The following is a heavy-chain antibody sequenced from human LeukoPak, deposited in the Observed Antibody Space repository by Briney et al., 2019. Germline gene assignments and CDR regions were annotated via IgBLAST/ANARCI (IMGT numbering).Heavy chain of an antibody. CDR2: IYYSGST. J-gene: IGHJ4*02. V-gene: IGHV4-31*03. CDR1: GGSISSGGYY. D-gene: IGHD3-9*01. CDR3: ARSYYDILTGYSD. Sequence: TPSQTLSLTCTVSGGSISSGGYYWGWIRQHPGKGLEWIGYIYYSGSTYYNPSLKSRVTISVDTSKNQFSLKLSSVTAADTAVYYCARSYYDILTGYSDWGQGTLVTVSS.